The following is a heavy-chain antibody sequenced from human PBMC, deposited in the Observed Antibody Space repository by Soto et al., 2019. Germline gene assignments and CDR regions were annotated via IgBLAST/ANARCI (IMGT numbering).Heavy chain of an antibody. CDR1: GYSFTSYW. CDR3: ARTSMQSRGYSYGHGGMDV. Sequence: PGESLKISCKGSGYSFTSYWISWVRQMPGKGLEWMGRIDPSDSYTNYSPSFQGHVTISADKSISTAYLQWSSLKASDTAMYYCARTSMQSRGYSYGHGGMDVWGQGNTFTASS. CDR2: IDPSDSYT. J-gene: IGHJ6*02. D-gene: IGHD5-18*01. V-gene: IGHV5-10-1*01.